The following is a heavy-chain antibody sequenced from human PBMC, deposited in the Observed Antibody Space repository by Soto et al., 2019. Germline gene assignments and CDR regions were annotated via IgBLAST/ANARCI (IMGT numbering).Heavy chain of an antibody. V-gene: IGHV4-59*01. CDR3: ARTYDGSGPNSGGYGFDI. Sequence: QVQLQESGPGLVKPSETLSLSCSVSGGSISSYYWSWIRQPPGKGLEWIAYIYYSGSTSYNPSLKRRVSISLDTSTNQFSLKLSSVTAADTAVYYCARTYDGSGPNSGGYGFDIWGQGTMVTVSS. D-gene: IGHD3-22*01. J-gene: IGHJ3*02. CDR2: IYYSGST. CDR1: GGSISSYY.